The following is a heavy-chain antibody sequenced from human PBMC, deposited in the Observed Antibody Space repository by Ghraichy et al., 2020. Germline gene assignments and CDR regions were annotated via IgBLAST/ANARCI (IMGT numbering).Heavy chain of an antibody. CDR2: IKQDGSEK. D-gene: IGHD3-10*01. CDR3: ARDGANYYGSGSHTSPDY. CDR1: GFTFSSYW. J-gene: IGHJ4*02. V-gene: IGHV3-7*03. Sequence: GESLNISCAASGFTFSSYWMSWVRQAPGKGLEWVANIKQDGSEKYYVDSVKGRFTISRDNAKNSLYLQMNSLRAEDTAVYYCARDGANYYGSGSHTSPDYWGQGTLVTVSS.